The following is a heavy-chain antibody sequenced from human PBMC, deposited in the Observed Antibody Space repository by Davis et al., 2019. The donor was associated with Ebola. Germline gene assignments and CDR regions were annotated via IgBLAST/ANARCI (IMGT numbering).Heavy chain of an antibody. V-gene: IGHV1-8*01. CDR2: MNPNSGDT. Sequence: AASVKVSCKASGYTFTSYDINWVRQASGQGLEWMGWMNPNSGDTIYAQKFQGRVSMTRDTSTNTAYMELSRLRSDDTAVYYCARGGISMMVVPRDYYYGMDVWGQGTTVTVSS. J-gene: IGHJ6*02. D-gene: IGHD3-22*01. CDR3: ARGGISMMVVPRDYYYGMDV. CDR1: GYTFTSYD.